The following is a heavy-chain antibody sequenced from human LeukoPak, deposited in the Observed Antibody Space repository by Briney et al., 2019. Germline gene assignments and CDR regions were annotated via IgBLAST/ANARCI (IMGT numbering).Heavy chain of an antibody. CDR1: GFTFSSNW. CDR2: IKPDGSGK. V-gene: IGHV3-7*01. J-gene: IGHJ4*02. Sequence: GGSLRLSYATSGFTFSSNWMSWVRQSPGKGLDWVANIKPDGSGKYYADSVKGRFTVSRDNPKNSLYLQMNSLTVEDTAVYYCARANNSSWHNWGQGTLVTVSS. CDR3: ARANNSSWHN. D-gene: IGHD6-13*01.